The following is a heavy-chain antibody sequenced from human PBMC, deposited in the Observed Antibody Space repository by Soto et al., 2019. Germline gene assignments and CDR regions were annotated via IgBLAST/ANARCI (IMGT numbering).Heavy chain of an antibody. Sequence: GGSLRLSCAASGFTFSSYAMHWVCQAPGKGLEWVAVISYDGSNKYYADSVKGRFTISRDNSKNTLYLQMNSLRAEDTAVYYCARGQFGYWGQGTLVTVSS. D-gene: IGHD3-10*01. V-gene: IGHV3-30-3*01. CDR2: ISYDGSNK. CDR3: ARGQFGY. CDR1: GFTFSSYA. J-gene: IGHJ4*02.